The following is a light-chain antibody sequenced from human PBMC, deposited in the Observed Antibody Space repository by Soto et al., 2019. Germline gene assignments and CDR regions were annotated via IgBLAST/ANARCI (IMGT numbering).Light chain of an antibody. V-gene: IGLV1-40*01. CDR2: GNS. J-gene: IGLJ2*01. Sequence: QSVLTQPPSVSGAPGQRVTISCTGSSSNIGAGYDVHWYQQLPGTAPKLLIYGNSNRPSGVPDRFSGSKSGTSASPAITGLQAEDEAEYYCQSYDSSRSGWVVFGGGTKLTVL. CDR1: SSNIGAGYD. CDR3: QSYDSSRSGWVV.